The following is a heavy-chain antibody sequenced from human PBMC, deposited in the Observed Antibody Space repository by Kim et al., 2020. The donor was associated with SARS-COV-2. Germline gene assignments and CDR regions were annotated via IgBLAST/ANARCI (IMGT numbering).Heavy chain of an antibody. D-gene: IGHD3-3*01. CDR2: MYYDGNS. Sequence: SETLSLTCTVSGGSISSYYWSWIRQTPGKGLEWIGYMYYDGNSYYNPSLKSRVTISVGTSKNHFTLRLNSVTAADSAVYYCARHGGFTSTWNSDFDYYYGLDVWGQGTTVTGS. CDR3: ARHGGFTSTWNSDFDYYYGLDV. V-gene: IGHV4-59*08. CDR1: GGSISSYY. J-gene: IGHJ6*02.